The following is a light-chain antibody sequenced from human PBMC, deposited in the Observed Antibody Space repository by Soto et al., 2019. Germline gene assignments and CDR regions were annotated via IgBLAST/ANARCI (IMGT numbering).Light chain of an antibody. J-gene: IGLJ1*01. CDR1: NSNVGNYY. CDR2: YNN. Sequence: VLTQPPSASGTPGQRVTMSCSGSNSNVGNYYVSWYQHLPGTAPKLLIYYNNQRPSGVPDRFSGSKSGTSASLAISGLRSEDESDYYCVAWDASLRGYVFGTGTKVTVL. V-gene: IGLV1-47*02. CDR3: VAWDASLRGYV.